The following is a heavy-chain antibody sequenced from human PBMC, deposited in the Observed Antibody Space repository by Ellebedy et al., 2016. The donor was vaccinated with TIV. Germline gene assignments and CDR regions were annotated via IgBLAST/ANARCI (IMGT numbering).Heavy chain of an antibody. V-gene: IGHV3-30*18. CDR2: ISYDGSNK. Sequence: GGSLRLXXAASGFTFSSYGMHWVRQAPGKGLEWVAVISYDGSNKYYADSVKGRFTISRDNSKNTLYLQMNSLRAEDTAVYYCAKDEYYYDSSGYENWGQGTLVTVSS. D-gene: IGHD3-22*01. J-gene: IGHJ4*02. CDR3: AKDEYYYDSSGYEN. CDR1: GFTFSSYG.